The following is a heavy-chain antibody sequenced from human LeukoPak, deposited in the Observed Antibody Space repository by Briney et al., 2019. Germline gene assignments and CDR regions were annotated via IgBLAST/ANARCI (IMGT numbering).Heavy chain of an antibody. J-gene: IGHJ4*02. CDR3: ARNSSGIHFDY. D-gene: IGHD3-22*01. Sequence: SETLSLTCAVSGYSISNTYHWGWIRQPPGKGLEWIGSIYNSGSTHYNPSLKSRVTISVDTSMNQFSLKLSSVTAADTAVYYCARNSSGIHFDYWGRGTLVTVSS. V-gene: IGHV4-38-2*01. CDR1: GYSISNTYH. CDR2: IYNSGST.